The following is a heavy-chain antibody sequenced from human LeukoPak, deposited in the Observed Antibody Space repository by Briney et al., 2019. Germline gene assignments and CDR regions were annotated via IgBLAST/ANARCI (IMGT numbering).Heavy chain of an antibody. D-gene: IGHD6-13*01. CDR2: ISSSGSTK. Sequence: PGGSLRLSCAASGFTFSSYAMSWVRQAPGKGLEWVSYISSSGSTKYYADSVKGRFTISRDNAKNSLYLQMNSLRAEDTAVYYCARGERSSWPPRLDYWGQGTLVTVSS. CDR1: GFTFSSYA. J-gene: IGHJ4*02. V-gene: IGHV3-48*03. CDR3: ARGERSSWPPRLDY.